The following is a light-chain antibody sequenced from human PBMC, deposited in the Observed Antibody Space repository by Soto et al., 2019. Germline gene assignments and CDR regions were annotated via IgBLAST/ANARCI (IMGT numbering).Light chain of an antibody. J-gene: IGKJ1*01. Sequence: DIVLTQSPLSLPVTPGEPASISCRSSQSLLHSNGNIYLDWYLQKPGQSPQLLIYLGSIRACGVPARFSGSGSGTDFTLKISRVEAEDVGVYYCMQAVQTPRTFGQGTKVEIK. CDR2: LGS. V-gene: IGKV2-28*01. CDR3: MQAVQTPRT. CDR1: QSLLHSNGNIY.